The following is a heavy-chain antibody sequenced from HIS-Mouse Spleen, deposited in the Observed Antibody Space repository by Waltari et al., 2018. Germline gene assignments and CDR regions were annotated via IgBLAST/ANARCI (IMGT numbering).Heavy chain of an antibody. D-gene: IGHD5-12*01. Sequence: EVQLVESGGGLVQPGGSLRLSCAASGFTFSSYWMSWVRQAPGRGLEGVPKIKEDGSEKYYVDSVKGRFTISRDNAKNSLYLQMNSLRAEDTAVYYCARERRGPGWFDPWGQGTLVTVSS. CDR3: ARERRGPGWFDP. V-gene: IGHV3-7*01. CDR1: GFTFSSYW. CDR2: IKEDGSEK. J-gene: IGHJ5*02.